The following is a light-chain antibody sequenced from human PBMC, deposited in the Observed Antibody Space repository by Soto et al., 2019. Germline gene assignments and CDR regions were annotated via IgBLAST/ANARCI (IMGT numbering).Light chain of an antibody. J-gene: IGKJ2*01. Sequence: VLTQSPGTVSLSPGERATLFCRTSQSVSSEFLAWYQQKPGQAPRLLIYGVFNRATGIPARFSGSGSGTDFTLNINGLEPEDSAVYYCQHYDGSPRTFGQGTKVEI. CDR2: GVF. CDR1: QSVSSEF. CDR3: QHYDGSPRT. V-gene: IGKV3-20*01.